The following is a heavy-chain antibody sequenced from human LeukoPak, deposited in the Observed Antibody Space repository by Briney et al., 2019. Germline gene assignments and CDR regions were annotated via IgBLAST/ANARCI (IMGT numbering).Heavy chain of an antibody. Sequence: PGGSLRLSCAASGVSFRTYWMSWGRQAPGKGLEWVANIKGDESARHQADSVKGRFTISRDNAQNSVYLQMSSLRGEDTAVYYCARDVGGSLDYWGQGTLVTVSS. CDR2: IKGDESAR. CDR3: ARDVGGSLDY. V-gene: IGHV3-7*01. J-gene: IGHJ4*02. D-gene: IGHD2-15*01. CDR1: GVSFRTYW.